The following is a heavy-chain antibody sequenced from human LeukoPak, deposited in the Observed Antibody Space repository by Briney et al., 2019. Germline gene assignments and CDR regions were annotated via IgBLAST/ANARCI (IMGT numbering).Heavy chain of an antibody. J-gene: IGHJ4*02. CDR1: GFTFSSYG. Sequence: GRSLRLSCAASGFTFSSYGMHWVRQAPGKGLEWVAVIWYDGSNKYYADSVKGRFTISGDNSKNTLYLQMNSLRAEDTAVYYCAKGAYYDSSGYQISGYYFDYWGQGTLVTVSS. D-gene: IGHD3-22*01. V-gene: IGHV3-33*06. CDR2: IWYDGSNK. CDR3: AKGAYYDSSGYQISGYYFDY.